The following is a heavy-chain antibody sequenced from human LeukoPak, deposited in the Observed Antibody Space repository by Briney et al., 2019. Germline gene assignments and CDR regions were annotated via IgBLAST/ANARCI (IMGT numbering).Heavy chain of an antibody. J-gene: IGHJ4*02. D-gene: IGHD2-2*01. Sequence: ASVKVSCKASGYTFTGYYMHWVRQAPGQGLEWMGWINPNSGGTNYAQKFQGWVTMTRDTSISTAYMELSRLRSDDTAVYHCARDMGCSSTSCYASFDYWGQGTLVTVSS. V-gene: IGHV1-2*04. CDR3: ARDMGCSSTSCYASFDY. CDR2: INPNSGGT. CDR1: GYTFTGYY.